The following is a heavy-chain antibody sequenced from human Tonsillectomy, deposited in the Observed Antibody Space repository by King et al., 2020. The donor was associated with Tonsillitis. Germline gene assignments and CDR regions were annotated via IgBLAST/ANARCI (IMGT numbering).Heavy chain of an antibody. V-gene: IGHV3-7*01. CDR2: IKQDGSEK. CDR3: AIVGGVVVVPSAIYYSYYGIDV. CDR1: GFTFSNYW. J-gene: IGHJ6*02. Sequence: VQLVESGGGLVQPGGSLRLSCAASGFTFSNYWMSWVRQAPGKGLEWVANIKQDGSEKYYVDSVKGRFTISRDNAKNSLSLQMNSLRAEDTAVYHCAIVGGVVVVPSAIYYSYYGIDVCGQGTPVTVSS. D-gene: IGHD2-2*01.